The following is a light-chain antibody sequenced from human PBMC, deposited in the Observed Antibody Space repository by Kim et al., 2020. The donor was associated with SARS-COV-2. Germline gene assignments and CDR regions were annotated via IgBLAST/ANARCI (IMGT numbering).Light chain of an antibody. Sequence: NFMLTQAHSVSESPGKTVTISCTRSSGRIDSYYVQWYQQRPGSSPTTLIYEDDHRPSGVPDRFSGSIDLSSNSASLTISGLKSEDEADYYCQSYDSSNQVFGGGTQLTVL. CDR1: SGRIDSYY. J-gene: IGLJ3*02. CDR3: QSYDSSNQV. CDR2: EDD. V-gene: IGLV6-57*01.